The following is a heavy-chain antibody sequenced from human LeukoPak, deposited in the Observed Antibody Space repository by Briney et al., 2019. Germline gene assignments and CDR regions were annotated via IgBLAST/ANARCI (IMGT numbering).Heavy chain of an antibody. J-gene: IGHJ3*01. V-gene: IGHV3-74*01. CDR1: GITFSSYW. Sequence: GGSLRLSCAASGITFSSYWMHWVRQGPGKGLVWVSRINSDGSSTTYADSVKGRFTISRDNAKNTLHLQMSSLRAEDTAVHYCARSASYIVVVPAASDAFDVWGQGTLVTVSS. D-gene: IGHD2-2*01. CDR3: ARSASYIVVVPAASDAFDV. CDR2: INSDGSST.